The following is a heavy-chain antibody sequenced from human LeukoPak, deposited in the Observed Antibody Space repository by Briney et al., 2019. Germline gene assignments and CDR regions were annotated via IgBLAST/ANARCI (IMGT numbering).Heavy chain of an antibody. CDR1: GGSISSGSYY. CDR2: IYTSGST. Sequence: SQTLSLTCTVSGGSISSGSYYWSWIRQPAGKGLEWIGRIYTSGSTNYNPSLKSRVTISVDTSKNQFSLKLSSVTAADTAVYYCARSPSGFYYMDVWGNGTTVIVSS. V-gene: IGHV4-61*02. CDR3: ARSPSGFYYMDV. D-gene: IGHD3-22*01. J-gene: IGHJ6*03.